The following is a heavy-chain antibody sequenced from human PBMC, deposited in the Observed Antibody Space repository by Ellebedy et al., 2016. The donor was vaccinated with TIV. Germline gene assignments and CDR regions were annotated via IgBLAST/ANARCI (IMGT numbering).Heavy chain of an antibody. Sequence: GESLKISCAASGFTFSTYGMHWVRQAPGTGLEWVAVLWYDGSMEYYADSVKGRFTVSRDNSKNTLYLQMNSLRTEDTAVYYCATERSGYDFDYWGQGTLVTVSA. CDR3: ATERSGYDFDY. J-gene: IGHJ4*02. CDR1: GFTFSTYG. CDR2: LWYDGSME. D-gene: IGHD5-12*01. V-gene: IGHV3-33*01.